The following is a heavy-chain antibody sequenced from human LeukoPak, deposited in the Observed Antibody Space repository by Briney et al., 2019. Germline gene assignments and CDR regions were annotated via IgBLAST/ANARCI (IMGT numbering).Heavy chain of an antibody. CDR1: GFTFSNAW. J-gene: IGHJ4*02. Sequence: GGSLRLSCAASGFTFSNAWMSWVRQAPGKGLEWVAVISYDVSNKYYADSVKGRFIISRDNSKNTLYLQMNSLRAEDTAVYYCAKDAMVVPNYFDYWGQGTLVTVSS. CDR3: AKDAMVVPNYFDY. CDR2: ISYDVSNK. D-gene: IGHD2-15*01. V-gene: IGHV3-30*18.